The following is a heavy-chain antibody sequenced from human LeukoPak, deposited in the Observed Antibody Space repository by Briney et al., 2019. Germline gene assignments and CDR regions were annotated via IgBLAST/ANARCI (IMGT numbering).Heavy chain of an antibody. Sequence: RASVKVSCKASGGTFSSYAISWVRQAPGRGLEWMGRIIPILGIANYAQKFQGRVTITADKSTSTAYMGLSSLRSEDTAVYYCARGPLYCSSTSCYNHGMDVWGQGTMVTVSS. CDR1: GGTFSSYA. D-gene: IGHD2-2*02. CDR3: ARGPLYCSSTSCYNHGMDV. CDR2: IIPILGIA. J-gene: IGHJ6*02. V-gene: IGHV1-69*04.